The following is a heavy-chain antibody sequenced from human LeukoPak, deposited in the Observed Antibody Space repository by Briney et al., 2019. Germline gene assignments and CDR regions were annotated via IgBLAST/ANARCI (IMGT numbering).Heavy chain of an antibody. D-gene: IGHD1-1*01. Sequence: GGSLRLSCAASGFTFSSYAMSWVRQAPGKGLEWVSAISGSGGSTYYADSVKGRFTISRDNSKNTLYLQINSLRAEDTAVYYCAKDPWYNWNDDWGYYFDYWGQETLVTVSS. CDR2: ISGSGGST. CDR3: AKDPWYNWNDDWGYYFDY. V-gene: IGHV3-23*01. CDR1: GFTFSSYA. J-gene: IGHJ4*02.